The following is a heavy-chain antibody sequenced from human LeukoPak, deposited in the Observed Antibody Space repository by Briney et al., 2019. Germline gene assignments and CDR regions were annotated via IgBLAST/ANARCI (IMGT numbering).Heavy chain of an antibody. J-gene: IGHJ4*02. D-gene: IGHD2-15*01. CDR3: ARTYCSGGSCHFDY. V-gene: IGHV4-59*08. Sequence: SETLSLTCTVSGGSISGYYWSWIRQPPGKGLEWIGYIYYGGSPDSNPSLKSRVTISVDTSKNQFSLKLSSVTAADTAVYYCARTYCSGGSCHFDYWGQGTLVTVSS. CDR1: GGSISGYY. CDR2: IYYGGSP.